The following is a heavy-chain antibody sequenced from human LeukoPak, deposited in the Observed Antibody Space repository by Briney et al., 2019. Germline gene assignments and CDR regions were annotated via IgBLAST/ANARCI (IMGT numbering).Heavy chain of an antibody. V-gene: IGHV3-64D*06. CDR3: VKDVPRFGEPPFDP. Sequence: GGSLRLSCSAPGFTFSSYAMHWVRQAPGKGLEYVSAISSNGGSTYYADSVKGRFTISRDNSKNTLYLQMSSLRAEDTAVYYCVKDVPRFGEPPFDPWGQGTLVTVSS. CDR2: ISSNGGST. J-gene: IGHJ5*02. D-gene: IGHD3-16*01. CDR1: GFTFSSYA.